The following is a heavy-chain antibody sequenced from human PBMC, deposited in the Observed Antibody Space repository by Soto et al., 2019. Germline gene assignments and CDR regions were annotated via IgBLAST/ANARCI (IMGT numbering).Heavy chain of an antibody. CDR1: GFTFSNYC. D-gene: IGHD2-2*01. Sequence: GTPLILSCPASGFTFSNYCMHWVRQAPGKGLEWVAVIWYDGSNKYYADSVKGRFTISRDNSKNTLYLQMNSLRAEDTAVYYCARPSGPYCSSTSCLDAFDIWGQGKMVTVS. V-gene: IGHV3-33*01. J-gene: IGHJ3*02. CDR2: IWYDGSNK. CDR3: ARPSGPYCSSTSCLDAFDI.